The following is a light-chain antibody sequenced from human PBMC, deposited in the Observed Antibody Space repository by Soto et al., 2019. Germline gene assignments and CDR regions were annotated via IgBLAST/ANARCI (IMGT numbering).Light chain of an antibody. CDR2: DAS. V-gene: IGKV1-5*01. J-gene: IGKJ1*01. Sequence: DIQMTQSPSTLSASVGDRVTITCRASQSISSWLAWYQQKPGKAPKLLIYDASSLESGVPSRFSGSGSGPEFTLTISSLQPDDFATYHCQQYNSYSPTFAQGPKVQIQ. CDR3: QQYNSYSPT. CDR1: QSISSW.